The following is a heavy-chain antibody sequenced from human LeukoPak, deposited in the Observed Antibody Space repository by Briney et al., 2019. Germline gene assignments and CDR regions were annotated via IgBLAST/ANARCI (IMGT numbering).Heavy chain of an antibody. CDR2: ISGSGGST. D-gene: IGHD2-2*01. Sequence: PGGSLRLSCAASGFTSSSYAMSWVRQAPGKGLEWVSAISGSGGSTCYADSVKGRFTISRDNSKNTLYLQMNSLRAEDTAVYYCAREIIVVVPAALRGTFDYWGQGTLVTVSS. CDR3: AREIIVVVPAALRGTFDY. V-gene: IGHV3-23*01. J-gene: IGHJ4*02. CDR1: GFTSSSYA.